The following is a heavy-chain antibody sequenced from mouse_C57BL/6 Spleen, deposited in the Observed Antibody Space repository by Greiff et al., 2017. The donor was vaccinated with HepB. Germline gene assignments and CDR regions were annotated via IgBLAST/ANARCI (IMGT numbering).Heavy chain of an antibody. CDR3: ARSGLSQGFAY. CDR2: IDPSDSYT. CDR1: GYTFTSYW. V-gene: IGHV1-50*01. Sequence: VQLQQPGAELVKPGASVKLSCKASGYTFTSYWMQWVKQRPGQGLEWIGEIDPSDSYTNYNQKFKGKATLTVDTSSSTAYMQLSSLTSEDSAVYYCARSGLSQGFAYWGQGTLVTVSA. D-gene: IGHD6-2*01. J-gene: IGHJ3*01.